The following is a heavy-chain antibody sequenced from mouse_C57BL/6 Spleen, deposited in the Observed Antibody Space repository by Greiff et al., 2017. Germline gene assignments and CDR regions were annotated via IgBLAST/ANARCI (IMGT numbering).Heavy chain of an antibody. CDR1: GFNIKNTY. CDR2: IDPANGNT. J-gene: IGHJ2*01. CDR3: ALIYYYGSSHYFDY. Sequence: VQLKESVAELVRPGASVKLSCTASGFNIKNTYMHWVKQRPEQGLEWIGRIDPANGNTKYAPKFQGKATITADTSSNTAYLQLSSLTSEDTAIYYCALIYYYGSSHYFDYWGQGTTLTVSS. D-gene: IGHD1-1*01. V-gene: IGHV14-3*01.